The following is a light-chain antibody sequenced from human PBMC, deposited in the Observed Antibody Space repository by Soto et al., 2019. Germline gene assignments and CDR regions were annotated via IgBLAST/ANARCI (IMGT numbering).Light chain of an antibody. Sequence: EIVLTQSPATLSLSPGERATLSCRASQSVSSYLAWYQQKPGQAPRLLIYDASNMATGIPARFSGSGSGTDFTITISSLEPEDFAVYYFQQRSDWPPLTFGGGTKVEIK. V-gene: IGKV3-11*01. CDR1: QSVSSY. CDR2: DAS. J-gene: IGKJ4*01. CDR3: QQRSDWPPLT.